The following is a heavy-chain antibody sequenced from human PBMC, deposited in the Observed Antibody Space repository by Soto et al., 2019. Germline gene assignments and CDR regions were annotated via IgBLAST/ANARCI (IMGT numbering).Heavy chain of an antibody. J-gene: IGHJ4*02. CDR1: GGSFSGYY. CDR2: INHSGST. D-gene: IGHD6-19*01. Sequence: SETLSLTCAVYGGSFSGYYWSWIRQPPGKGLEWIGEINHSGSTNYNPSLKSRVTISVDTSKNQFSLKLSSVTAADTAVYYCASFHTVAGTGVPFDYWGQGTLVTVSS. V-gene: IGHV4-34*01. CDR3: ASFHTVAGTGVPFDY.